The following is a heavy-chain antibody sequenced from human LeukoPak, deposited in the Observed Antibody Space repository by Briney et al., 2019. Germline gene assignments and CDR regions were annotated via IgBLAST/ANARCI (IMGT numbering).Heavy chain of an antibody. CDR2: IRAKNDGGTT. J-gene: IGHJ4*02. V-gene: IGHV3-15*01. CDR3: TTLGYYYHSGSYNHFDN. D-gene: IGHD3-10*01. Sequence: GGSLRLSCAASGFIFTNTWMSWVRQAPGKGLEWVGRIRAKNDGGTTDHAAPVKGRFTISRDDSGNTLYLQMNNLKTEDTAVYYCTTLGYYYHSGSYNHFDNWGQGTLVTVSS. CDR1: GFIFTNTW.